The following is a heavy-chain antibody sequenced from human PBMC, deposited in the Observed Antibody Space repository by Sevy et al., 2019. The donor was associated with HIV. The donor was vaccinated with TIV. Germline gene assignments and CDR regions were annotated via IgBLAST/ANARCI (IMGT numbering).Heavy chain of an antibody. Sequence: GGSLRLSCAASGFTFSTYTMNWVRQAPGKGLEWVSSISSGSSYIYYADSVKGRFTISRDNAKNSLYLQMNSLRAEDTAIYYCSRDGGCTSTSGLLYFDYWGQGTPVTVSS. J-gene: IGHJ4*02. CDR1: GFTFSTYT. D-gene: IGHD2-2*01. CDR2: ISSGSSYI. CDR3: SRDGGCTSTSGLLYFDY. V-gene: IGHV3-21*01.